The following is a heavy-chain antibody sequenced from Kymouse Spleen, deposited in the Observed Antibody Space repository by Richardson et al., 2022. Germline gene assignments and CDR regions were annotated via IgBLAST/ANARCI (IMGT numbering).Heavy chain of an antibody. Sequence: QVQLQQWGAGLLKPSETLSLTCAVYGGSFSGYYWSWIRQPPGKGLEWIGEINHSGSTNYNPSLKSRVTISVDTSKNQFSLKLSSVTAADTAVYYCAGYSSSWYYYYYGMDVWGQGTTVTVSS. D-gene: IGHD6-13*01. V-gene: IGHV4-34*01. CDR1: GGSFSGYY. CDR3: AGYSSSWYYYYYGMDV. CDR2: INHSGST. J-gene: IGHJ6*02.